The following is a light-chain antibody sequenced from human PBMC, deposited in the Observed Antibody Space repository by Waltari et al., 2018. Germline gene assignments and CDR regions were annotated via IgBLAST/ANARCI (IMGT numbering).Light chain of an antibody. CDR2: DAF. V-gene: IGKV3-15*01. J-gene: IGKJ2*01. CDR3: QQYNHWPPVA. CDR1: QSVRGN. Sequence: EVVMAQYPATLSVSPGERVTLTCRASQSVRGNVAWYQQKPGQAPRLLIYDAFTRATGIPARFSGTGSGTDFSLTISSLQSEDFAVYYCQQYNHWPPVAFGQGTKLEIK.